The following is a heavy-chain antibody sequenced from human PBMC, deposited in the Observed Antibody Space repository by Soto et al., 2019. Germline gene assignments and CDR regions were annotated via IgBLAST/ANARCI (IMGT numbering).Heavy chain of an antibody. D-gene: IGHD2-15*01. J-gene: IGHJ5*02. Sequence: PGGSLRLSCAASGFTFSSYAMSWVRQAPGKGLEWVSAISGSGGSTYYADSVKGRFTISRDNSKNTLYLQMNSLRAEDTAVYYCAATLGYCSGGSCYHNPNNWFDPWGQGTLVTVSS. CDR1: GFTFSSYA. CDR2: ISGSGGST. CDR3: AATLGYCSGGSCYHNPNNWFDP. V-gene: IGHV3-23*01.